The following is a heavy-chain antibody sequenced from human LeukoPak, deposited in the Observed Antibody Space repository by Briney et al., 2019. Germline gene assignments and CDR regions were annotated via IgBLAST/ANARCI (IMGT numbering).Heavy chain of an antibody. Sequence: HPGGSLRLSCAASGFTFSNYWMTWVRQAPGKGLEWVANIKPDGSVGYYVDSVRGRFIISRDNAGNSLHLQMNSLRVEDTAVYYCTQNLVAAAGDHWGQGTLLIVSS. D-gene: IGHD6-13*01. J-gene: IGHJ4*02. V-gene: IGHV3-7*01. CDR1: GFTFSNYW. CDR2: IKPDGSVG. CDR3: TQNLVAAAGDH.